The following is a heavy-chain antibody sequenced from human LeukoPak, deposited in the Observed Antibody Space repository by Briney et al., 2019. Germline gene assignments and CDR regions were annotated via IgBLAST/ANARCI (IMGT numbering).Heavy chain of an antibody. Sequence: ASVKVSCKASGYTFTGYYMHWVRQAPGQGLEWMGWINPNSGGTKYAQKFQGKVTMTRDTSISTAYMELSRLRSDDTAVYYCVYDSSGPWSDYWGQGTLVTVSS. CDR3: VYDSSGPWSDY. J-gene: IGHJ4*02. CDR1: GYTFTGYY. D-gene: IGHD3-22*01. CDR2: INPNSGGT. V-gene: IGHV1-2*02.